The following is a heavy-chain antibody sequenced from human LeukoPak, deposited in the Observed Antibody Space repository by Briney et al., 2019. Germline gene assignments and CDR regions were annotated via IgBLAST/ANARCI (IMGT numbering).Heavy chain of an antibody. CDR1: GFTFSSYG. Sequence: GGSLRLSCAASGFTFSSYGMHWVRQAPGKGLEWVAVIWYDGSNKYYADSVKGRFTISRDNSKNTLYLQMNSLRAEDTAVYYCAREGRFLEYSYWGQGTMVTVSS. V-gene: IGHV3-33*01. J-gene: IGHJ4*02. CDR3: AREGRFLEYSY. CDR2: IWYDGSNK. D-gene: IGHD3-3*01.